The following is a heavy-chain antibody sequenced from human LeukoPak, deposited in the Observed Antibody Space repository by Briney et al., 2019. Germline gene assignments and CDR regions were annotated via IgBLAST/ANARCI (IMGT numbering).Heavy chain of an antibody. V-gene: IGHV3-23*01. CDR2: ITATGDTA. Sequence: GGSLRLSCVASGFTFTKCAMSWIRQAPGKGLEWVAIITATGDTAYYADSVKGRFTISRDNSRNTVYMQMDSLRAEDTAIYYCAGDRNSDWYSPLDYWGQGSQVTVST. D-gene: IGHD6-19*01. CDR1: GFTFTKCA. CDR3: AGDRNSDWYSPLDY. J-gene: IGHJ4*02.